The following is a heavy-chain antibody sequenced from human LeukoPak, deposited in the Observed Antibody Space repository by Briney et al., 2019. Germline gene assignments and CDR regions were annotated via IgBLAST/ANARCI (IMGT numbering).Heavy chain of an antibody. CDR2: IHTDGSIT. J-gene: IGHJ4*02. V-gene: IGHV3-74*01. D-gene: IGHD6-6*01. Sequence: GGPLRLSCAASGFTFSSYWMHWVRQAPGKGLVWVSRIHTDGSITNYADSVKGRFTISRDNAKNTLYLQMNSLRAEDTAVYYCARVYVGSSTTYPFDHWGQGTLVTVSS. CDR3: ARVYVGSSTTYPFDH. CDR1: GFTFSSYW.